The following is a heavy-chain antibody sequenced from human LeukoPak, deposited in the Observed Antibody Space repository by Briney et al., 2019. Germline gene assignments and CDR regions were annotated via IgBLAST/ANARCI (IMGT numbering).Heavy chain of an antibody. Sequence: GGSLRLSCAASGFTFSSYSMNWVRQAPGRGLEWVSSISSIISYIYYADSVKGRFTISRDNAKNSLYLQMNSLRAEDTAVYYCASASPSTDYWGQGTLVTVSS. V-gene: IGHV3-21*01. J-gene: IGHJ4*02. CDR3: ASASPSTDY. CDR1: GFTFSSYS. CDR2: ISSIISYI.